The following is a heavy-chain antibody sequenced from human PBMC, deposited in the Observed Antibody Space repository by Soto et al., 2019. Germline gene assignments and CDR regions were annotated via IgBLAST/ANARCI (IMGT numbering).Heavy chain of an antibody. CDR2: ISDNGANT. V-gene: IGHV3-23*01. D-gene: IGHD6-25*01. CDR1: GFTFSNYA. CDR3: ARAIGADFFHY. Sequence: XRSLRLSCIASGFTFSNYAMGWVRQAPGKGLEWVSTISDNGANTFIGDSMKDHFDISRDNSKNLVCLHLSTVRAEDTDIYYCARAIGADFFHYWGQGTPVTVSS. J-gene: IGHJ4*02.